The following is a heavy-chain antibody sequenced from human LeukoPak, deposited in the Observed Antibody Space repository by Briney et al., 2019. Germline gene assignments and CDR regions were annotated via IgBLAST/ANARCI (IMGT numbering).Heavy chain of an antibody. CDR1: GGSISSSSYY. D-gene: IGHD4-17*01. CDR3: ARMVFAGATVNDDAFDI. V-gene: IGHV4-31*03. Sequence: PSETLSLTCTVSGGSISSSSYYWGWIRQPPGKGLEWIGYIYYSGSTYYNPSLKSRVTISVDTSKNQFSLKLSSVTAADTAVYYCARMVFAGATVNDDAFDIWGQGTMVTVSS. J-gene: IGHJ3*02. CDR2: IYYSGST.